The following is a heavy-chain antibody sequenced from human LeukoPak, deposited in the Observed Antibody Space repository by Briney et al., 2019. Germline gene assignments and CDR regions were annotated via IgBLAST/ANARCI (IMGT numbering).Heavy chain of an antibody. Sequence: PSETLSLTCTVSGGSISNSSYYWGWIRQPPGKGLEWIGAIYYSGSTYFDPPLKSRVTMSVDTSKNQFSLKLSSVTAADTAVYYCARQYYDILTGYPYYFDYWGQGTLVTVSS. CDR3: ARQYYDILTGYPYYFDY. CDR1: GGSISNSSYY. D-gene: IGHD3-9*01. J-gene: IGHJ4*02. CDR2: IYYSGST. V-gene: IGHV4-39*01.